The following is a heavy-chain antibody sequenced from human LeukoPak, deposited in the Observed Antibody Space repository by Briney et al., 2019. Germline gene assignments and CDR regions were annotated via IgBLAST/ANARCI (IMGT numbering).Heavy chain of an antibody. CDR2: ICYSGST. Sequence: SETLSLTCTVSGGSISSYYWSWIRQPPGKGLEWIGYICYSGSTNYKPSLKSRVTISVDTSKNQFSLKLSSVTAADTAVYYCARVHYTGDPFDQWGQGTLVTVSS. CDR1: GGSISSYY. CDR3: ARVHYTGDPFDQ. J-gene: IGHJ4*02. V-gene: IGHV4-59*01. D-gene: IGHD7-27*01.